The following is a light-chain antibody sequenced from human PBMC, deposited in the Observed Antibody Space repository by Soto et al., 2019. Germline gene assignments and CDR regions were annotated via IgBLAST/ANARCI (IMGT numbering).Light chain of an antibody. CDR2: DVS. Sequence: QSALTQPRSVSGSPGQSVTISCTGTSSDVGGYNHVSWYQQHPGKAPKLMIYDVSKRPSGVPDRFFGSKSGNTASLTISGLQAEDEADYYCCSYAGSYYVFGTGTKVTVL. CDR1: SSDVGGYNH. V-gene: IGLV2-11*01. J-gene: IGLJ1*01. CDR3: CSYAGSYYV.